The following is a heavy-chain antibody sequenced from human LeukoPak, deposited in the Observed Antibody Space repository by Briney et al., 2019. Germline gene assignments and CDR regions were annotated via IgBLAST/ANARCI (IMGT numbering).Heavy chain of an antibody. D-gene: IGHD2-8*01. CDR2: IYYTGST. V-gene: IGHV4-59*08. CDR1: GDSFSSYY. J-gene: IGHJ4*02. Sequence: SETLSLTCTVSGDSFSSYYWSWIRQPPGKGLEWIGNIYYTGSTNYNPSFKSRVTISVDTSRSQFSLKLNSVTAADTAVYYCATEDGTNAGLFDFWGQGTLVTVSS. CDR3: ATEDGTNAGLFDF.